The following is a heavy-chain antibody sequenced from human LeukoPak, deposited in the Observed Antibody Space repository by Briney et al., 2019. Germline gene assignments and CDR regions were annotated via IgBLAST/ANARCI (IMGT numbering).Heavy chain of an antibody. CDR2: IRYDGSNK. CDR3: AKDLKGIAAAGTDWFDP. CDR1: GFTFSSYG. V-gene: IGHV3-30*02. J-gene: IGHJ5*02. Sequence: GGSLRLFCAASGFTFSSYGMHWVRQAPGKGLEWVAFIRYDGSNKYYADSVKGRFTISRDNSKNTLYLQMNSLRAEDTAVYYCAKDLKGIAAAGTDWFDPWGQGTLVTVSS. D-gene: IGHD6-13*01.